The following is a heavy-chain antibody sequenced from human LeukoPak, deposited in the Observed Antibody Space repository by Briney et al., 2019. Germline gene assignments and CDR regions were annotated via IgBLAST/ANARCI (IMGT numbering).Heavy chain of an antibody. CDR1: GGSISSGGYY. CDR3: AHWNRHDAFDI. D-gene: IGHD1-1*01. V-gene: IGHV4-61*08. J-gene: IGHJ3*02. Sequence: PSETLSLTCTVSGGSISSGGYYWSWIRQHPGKGLEWIGYIYYSGSTYYNPSLKSRVTISVDTSKNQFSLKLSSVTAADTAVYYCAHWNRHDAFDIWGQGTMVTVSS. CDR2: IYYSGST.